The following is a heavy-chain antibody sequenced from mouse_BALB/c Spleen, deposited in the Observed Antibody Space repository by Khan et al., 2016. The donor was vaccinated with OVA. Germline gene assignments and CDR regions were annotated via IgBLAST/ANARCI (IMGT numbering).Heavy chain of an antibody. Sequence: EVELVESGGGLVQTGGSRKLSCAASGFTFSGFGMHWVRQTPEKGLEWVAYINDGSNTIYYADTVKGRFTISRDNPKNTLFPQMTSLRSEDTAMYYCARTGYYYFDYWGQGTTLTVSS. J-gene: IGHJ2*01. D-gene: IGHD2-3*01. CDR3: ARTGYYYFDY. CDR2: INDGSNTI. CDR1: GFTFSGFG. V-gene: IGHV5-17*02.